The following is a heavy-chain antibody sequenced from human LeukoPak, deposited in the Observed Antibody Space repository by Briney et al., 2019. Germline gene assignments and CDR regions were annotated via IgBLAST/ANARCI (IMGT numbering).Heavy chain of an antibody. CDR2: ISWNSGSI. V-gene: IGHV3-9*01. J-gene: IGHJ4*02. Sequence: GRSLRLSCAASGFTFDDYAMHWVRQAPGKGLEWVSGISWNSGSIGYADSVKGRFTISRDNAKNSLYLQMNSLRAEDTALYYCAKGGFGSGVLDYWGQGTLVSVSS. CDR3: AKGGFGSGVLDY. D-gene: IGHD3-10*01. CDR1: GFTFDDYA.